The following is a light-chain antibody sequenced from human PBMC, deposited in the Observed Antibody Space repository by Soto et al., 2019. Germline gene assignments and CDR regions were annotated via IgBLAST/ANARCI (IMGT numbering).Light chain of an antibody. J-gene: IGKJ2*01. CDR3: QQTFHSPRT. CDR2: DAS. CDR1: QSIISNF. V-gene: IGKV3-20*01. Sequence: EIVLTQSPGTLSLSPGETASLSCRASQSIISNFLAWYQQKRGQPPRLLIYDASKRATGIPARFSGSESGTDFSLAVSRVEPEDSAVYYCQQTFHSPRTFGQGTRLEIK.